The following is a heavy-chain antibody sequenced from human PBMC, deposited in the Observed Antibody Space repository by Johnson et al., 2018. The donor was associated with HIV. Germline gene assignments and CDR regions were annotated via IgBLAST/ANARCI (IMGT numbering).Heavy chain of an antibody. CDR1: GFTVSSNY. J-gene: IGHJ3*02. V-gene: IGHV3-66*01. Sequence: VQLLESGGGLPQPGGSLRLSCPPSGFTVSSNYMSRVRQAPGMGLEWVSHTYIRGSTYYADSVKCRFTISWYNSKNTLYLQMNSLRAEDTALYYCARLANNYYDSSGYDDAFDIWGQGTMVTVSS. CDR3: ARLANNYYDSSGYDDAFDI. CDR2: TYIRGST. D-gene: IGHD3-22*01.